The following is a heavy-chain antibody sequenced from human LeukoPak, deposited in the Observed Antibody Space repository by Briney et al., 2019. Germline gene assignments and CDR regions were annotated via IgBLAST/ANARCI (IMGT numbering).Heavy chain of an antibody. V-gene: IGHV3-48*01. D-gene: IGHD2-15*01. CDR1: GFIFSSYS. CDR2: ISSSSSSI. J-gene: IGHJ5*02. CDR3: ARYCSVTTCPLGLDP. Sequence: PGGSLRLSCAASGFIFSSYSMNWVRQAPGMGLEWVLYISSSSSSIYYADSVKGRFTISRDNAKNSLFLQMNSLRAEDTAVYYCARYCSVTTCPLGLDPWGQGTLVTVSS.